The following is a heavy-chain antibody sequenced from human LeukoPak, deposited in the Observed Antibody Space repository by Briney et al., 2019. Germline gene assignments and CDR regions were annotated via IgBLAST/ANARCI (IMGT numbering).Heavy chain of an antibody. J-gene: IGHJ6*02. V-gene: IGHV3-23*01. CDR2: ISGSGGST. D-gene: IGHD3-10*01. CDR3: AKAGYGSGSYLAYYYYGMDV. Sequence: GGSLRLSCAASGFTFSSYAMSWVRQAPGKGLEWVSAISGSGGSTYYADSVKGRFTISRDNSKNTLYLQMNSLRAEDTAVYYCAKAGYGSGSYLAYYYYGMDVWGQGTTVTVSS. CDR1: GFTFSSYA.